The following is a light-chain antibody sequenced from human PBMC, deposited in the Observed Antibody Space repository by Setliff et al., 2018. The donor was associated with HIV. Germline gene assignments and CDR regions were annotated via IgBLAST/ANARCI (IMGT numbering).Light chain of an antibody. J-gene: IGLJ1*01. CDR1: TSDIGAFNF. CDR2: EVN. Sequence: QSVLTQPASVSGPPGQSITISCTGTTSDIGAFNFVSWYQQHPGKAPKLIIYEVNYRPSGVSTRFSGSKSGNTASLTISGLQAEDEADYYCNSYRSSNNLGVFGTGTKVTVL. V-gene: IGLV2-14*01. CDR3: NSYRSSNNLGV.